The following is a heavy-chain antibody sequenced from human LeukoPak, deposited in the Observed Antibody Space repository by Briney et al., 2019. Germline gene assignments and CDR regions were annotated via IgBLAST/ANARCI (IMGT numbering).Heavy chain of an antibody. V-gene: IGHV5-51*01. J-gene: IGHJ5*02. CDR1: GYSFTSYW. CDR2: IYHGDSDT. Sequence: GESLKISCKGSGYSFTSYWIGWVRQMPGKGLEWMGIIYHGDSDTRYSPSFQGQVTISADKSISTAYLQWSSLKASDTAMYYCARQWRALGTIGWFDPWGQGTLVTVSS. CDR3: ARQWRALGTIGWFDP. D-gene: IGHD4/OR15-4a*01.